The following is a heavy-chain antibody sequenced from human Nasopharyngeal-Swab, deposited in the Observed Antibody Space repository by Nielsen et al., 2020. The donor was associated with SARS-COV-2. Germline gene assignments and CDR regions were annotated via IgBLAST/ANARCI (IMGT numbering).Heavy chain of an antibody. CDR3: AKGSGYYYDSSGRPGAFDI. D-gene: IGHD3-22*01. J-gene: IGHJ3*02. Sequence: WIRQPPGKGLEWVSYISSSGSTIYYADSVKGRFTISRDNAKNSLYLQMNSLRAEDTAVYYCAKGSGYYYDSSGRPGAFDIWGQGTMVTVSS. CDR2: ISSSGSTI. V-gene: IGHV3-11*01.